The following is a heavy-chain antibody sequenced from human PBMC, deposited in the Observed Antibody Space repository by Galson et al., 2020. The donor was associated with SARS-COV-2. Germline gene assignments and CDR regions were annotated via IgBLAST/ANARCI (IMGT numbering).Heavy chain of an antibody. Sequence: GGSLRLSCAASGFTVSTNNMIWVRQAPGKGPQWVTVIYMLGNTFYADYVKDRFIVSRDISKNTVSLQMNNLRTDDTAVYYCARDENYAGRLDPWGQGTLVTVSS. V-gene: IGHV3-66*01. D-gene: IGHD3-16*01. J-gene: IGHJ5*02. CDR3: ARDENYAGRLDP. CDR2: IYMLGNT. CDR1: GFTVSTNN.